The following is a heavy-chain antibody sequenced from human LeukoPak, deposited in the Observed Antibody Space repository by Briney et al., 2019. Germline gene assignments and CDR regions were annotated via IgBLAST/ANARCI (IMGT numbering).Heavy chain of an antibody. J-gene: IGHJ4*02. CDR3: ARVDRVYSSSWYR. D-gene: IGHD6-13*01. CDR1: GFTFSSHC. V-gene: IGHV3-7*05. Sequence: PGGSLRLSSAASGFTFSSHCMSWVRQAPGKGLEWVANIKQDGSEKYYVDSVKGRFTISRDNAKNSLYLQMNSLRAEDTAVYYCARVDRVYSSSWYRWGQGTLVTVSS. CDR2: IKQDGSEK.